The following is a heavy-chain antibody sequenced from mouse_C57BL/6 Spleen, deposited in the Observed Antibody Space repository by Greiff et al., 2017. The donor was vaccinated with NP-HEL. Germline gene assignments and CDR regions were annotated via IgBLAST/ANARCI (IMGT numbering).Heavy chain of an antibody. Sequence: ESGPGLVKPSPSLSLTCSVTGYSITSGYYWNWIRQFPGNKLEWMGYISNDGSNNYNPDFNNRTSITRDTSTNKFFLKLNSVTTEDTATYYSARDSNFAYWGQGTLVTVSA. V-gene: IGHV3-6*01. CDR3: ARDSNFAY. D-gene: IGHD2-5*01. J-gene: IGHJ3*01. CDR1: GYSITSGYY. CDR2: ISNDGSN.